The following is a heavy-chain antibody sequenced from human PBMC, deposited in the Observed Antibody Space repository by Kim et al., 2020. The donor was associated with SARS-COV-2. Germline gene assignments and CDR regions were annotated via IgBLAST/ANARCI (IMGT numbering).Heavy chain of an antibody. D-gene: IGHD2-2*01. CDR3: AKNSRIDPLLWVAFDI. J-gene: IGHJ3*02. V-gene: IGHV3-23*01. Sequence: GGSLRLSCAASGFTFSSYAMSWVRQAPGKGLEWVSAISGSGGSTYYADSVKGRFTISRDNSKNTLYLQMNSLRAEDTAVYYCAKNSRIDPLLWVAFDIWGQGTMVTVSS. CDR2: ISGSGGST. CDR1: GFTFSSYA.